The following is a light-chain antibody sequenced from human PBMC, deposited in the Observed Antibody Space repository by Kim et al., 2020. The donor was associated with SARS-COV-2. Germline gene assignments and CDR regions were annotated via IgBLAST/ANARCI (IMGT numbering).Light chain of an antibody. J-gene: IGLJ2*01. CDR1: DSNIGNIY. CDR2: ENS. CDR3: ASWDSNLSALL. V-gene: IGLV1-51*01. Sequence: GQKVTTSYSGGDSNIGNIYVSWYQHITGTAPKLLIYENSKRPSAIPDRFSASKSGTSAALDITGLLTGDEADYYCASWDSNLSALLFGGGTKVTVL.